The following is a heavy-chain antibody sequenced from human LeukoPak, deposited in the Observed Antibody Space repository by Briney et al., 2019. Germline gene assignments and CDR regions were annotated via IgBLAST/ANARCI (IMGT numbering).Heavy chain of an antibody. CDR3: ARANRPSAGGYYYYGMDV. CDR2: INHSGST. J-gene: IGHJ6*02. V-gene: IGHV4-34*01. D-gene: IGHD6-13*01. CDR1: GGSFSGYY. Sequence: SENLSLTCAVYGGSFSGYYWSWIRQPPGKGLEWIGEINHSGSTNYNPSLKSRVTISVDTSKNQFSLKLSSVTAADTAVYYCARANRPSAGGYYYYGMDVWGQGTTVTVSS.